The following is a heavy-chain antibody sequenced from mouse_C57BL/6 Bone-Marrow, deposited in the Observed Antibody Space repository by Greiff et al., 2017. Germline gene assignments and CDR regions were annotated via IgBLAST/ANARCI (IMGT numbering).Heavy chain of an antibody. Sequence: VQLQQSVADFVRPGASLKLSCTASGFNIRNTYLPWVQPSPDPGLEWIGSIGPAIGNTYYAPKFQGKATITADTSSNTAYRQLSSLTSEDTAIYYCARSLYPPMDYWGQGTSVTVSS. J-gene: IGHJ4*01. CDR3: ARSLYPPMDY. V-gene: IGHV14-3*01. D-gene: IGHD5-1-1*01. CDR2: IGPAIGNT. CDR1: GFNIRNTY.